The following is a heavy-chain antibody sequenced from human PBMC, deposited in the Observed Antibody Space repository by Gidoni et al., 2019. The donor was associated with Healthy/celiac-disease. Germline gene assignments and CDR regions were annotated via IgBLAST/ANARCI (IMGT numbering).Heavy chain of an antibody. CDR2: IKQDGSEK. D-gene: IGHD3-22*01. J-gene: IGHJ4*02. CDR1: DFTFSSHW. Sequence: DFTFSSHWMSWVRQAPGKGLEWVSNIKQDGSEKYDMDSVKGRFTISRDNDKNSLYLQMNSLRAEDTAVYYCARAVTYYYDSSGYYYYFDYWGQGTLVTVSS. V-gene: IGHV3-7*03. CDR3: ARAVTYYYDSSGYYYYFDY.